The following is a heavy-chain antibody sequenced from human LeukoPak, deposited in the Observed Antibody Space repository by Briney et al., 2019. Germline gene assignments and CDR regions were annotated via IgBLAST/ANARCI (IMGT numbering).Heavy chain of an antibody. J-gene: IGHJ4*02. CDR1: GGSISPYY. CDR2: ISTSGSS. D-gene: IGHD5/OR15-5a*01. CDR3: ARDRVSWHYFDY. V-gene: IGHV4-4*07. Sequence: PSETLSLTCTVSGGSISPYYWSFIRLPAGKGLEWIGRISTSGSSKYNPSLESRVTMSVDTSKNQFSLKVTSVTAADTAMYYCARDRVSWHYFDYWGQGTLLTVSS.